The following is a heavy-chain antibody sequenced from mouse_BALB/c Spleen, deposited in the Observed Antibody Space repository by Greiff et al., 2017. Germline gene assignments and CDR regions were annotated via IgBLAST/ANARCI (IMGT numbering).Heavy chain of an antibody. CDR2: ISSGGSYT. D-gene: IGHD2-3*01. V-gene: IGHV5-6-4*01. Sequence: DVHLVESGGGLVKPGGSLKLSCAASGFTFSSYTMSWVRQTPEKRLEWVATISSGGSYTYYPDSVKGRFTISRDNAKNTLYLQMSSLKSEDTAMYYCTRDHGYYGEDAMDYWGQGTSVTVSS. CDR3: TRDHGYYGEDAMDY. J-gene: IGHJ4*01. CDR1: GFTFSSYT.